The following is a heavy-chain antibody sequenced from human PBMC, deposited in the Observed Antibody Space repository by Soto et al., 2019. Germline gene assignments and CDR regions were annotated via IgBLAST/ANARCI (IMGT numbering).Heavy chain of an antibody. J-gene: IGHJ4*02. CDR3: ARINRYGDYDDY. CDR2: IIPIFGTA. Sequence: SVKVSCKASGGTFSSYAISWVRQAPGQGLEWMGGIIPIFGTANYAQKFQGRVTITADESTSTAYMELSSLRSEDTAVYYCARINRYGDYDDYWGQGTLVTVSS. V-gene: IGHV1-69*13. CDR1: GGTFSSYA. D-gene: IGHD4-17*01.